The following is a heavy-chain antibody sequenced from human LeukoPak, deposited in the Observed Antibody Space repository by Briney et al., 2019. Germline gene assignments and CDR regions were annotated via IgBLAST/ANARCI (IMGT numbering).Heavy chain of an antibody. V-gene: IGHV3-66*01. CDR2: IYSGGST. CDR3: ASGYSDYDILTGYYPSDY. J-gene: IGHJ4*02. CDR1: GFTVSSNY. D-gene: IGHD3-9*01. Sequence: GGSLRLSRAASGFTVSSNYMSWVRQAPGKGLEWVSVIYSGGSTYYADSVKGRFTISRGNSKNTLYLQMNSLRAEDTAVYYCASGYSDYDILTGYYPSDYWGQGTLVTVSS.